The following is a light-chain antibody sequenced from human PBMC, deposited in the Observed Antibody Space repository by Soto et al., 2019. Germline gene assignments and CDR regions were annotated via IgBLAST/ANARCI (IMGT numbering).Light chain of an antibody. CDR2: AAS. Sequence: EIVMTQSPATLSVSPGARAPLSCRASQSVRSNLAWYQQKPGQAPRLVIYAASTRATGIPDRFSGSVSGTEFTLTISSLQSEDFAVYYCQQYNEWPPFTFGQGTRLEI. J-gene: IGKJ5*01. CDR3: QQYNEWPPFT. V-gene: IGKV3-15*01. CDR1: QSVRSN.